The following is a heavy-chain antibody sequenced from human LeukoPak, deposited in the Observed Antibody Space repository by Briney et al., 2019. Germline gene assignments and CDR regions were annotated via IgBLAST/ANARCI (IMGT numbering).Heavy chain of an antibody. V-gene: IGHV6-1*01. Sequence: SQTLSLTCAISGDSVSSNSAAWNWIRQSPSRGLEWLGRTYYRSKWSNNYAVSVRGRITINPDTSKNQLFPQLNSVTPEDTAVYYCARGRPLVGATQNAFDIWGQGTMVTVSS. CDR3: ARGRPLVGATQNAFDI. D-gene: IGHD1-26*01. CDR2: TYYRSKWSN. CDR1: GDSVSSNSAA. J-gene: IGHJ3*02.